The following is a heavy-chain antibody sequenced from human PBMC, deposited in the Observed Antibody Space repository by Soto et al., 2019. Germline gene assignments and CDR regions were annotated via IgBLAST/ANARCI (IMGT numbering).Heavy chain of an antibody. CDR2: ISAYNGNT. Sequence: QVQLVQSGAEVKKPGASVKVSCKASGYSFASYGISWVRQAPGQGLEWMGWISAYNGNTNYAQNLQGRVTMTTDTPTTTAYMELRSLRSDDTAVYYCARSYYYESSGYYPPDYWGQGTLVTVSS. D-gene: IGHD3-22*01. J-gene: IGHJ4*02. V-gene: IGHV1-18*01. CDR1: GYSFASYG. CDR3: ARSYYYESSGYYPPDY.